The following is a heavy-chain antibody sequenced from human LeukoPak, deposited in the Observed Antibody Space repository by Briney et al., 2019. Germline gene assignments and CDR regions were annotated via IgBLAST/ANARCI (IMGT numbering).Heavy chain of an antibody. V-gene: IGHV3-13*01. CDR3: ARALRGHCSGGSCPPYYYYGMDV. J-gene: IGHJ6*02. Sequence: GGSLRLSCAASGFTLSSYDMHWVRQATGKGLEWVSAIGTAGDTYYPGSVKGRFTISRENAKNSLYLQMNSLRAGDTAVYYCARALRGHCSGGSCPPYYYYGMDVWGQGTTVTVPS. CDR2: IGTAGDT. D-gene: IGHD2-15*01. CDR1: GFTLSSYD.